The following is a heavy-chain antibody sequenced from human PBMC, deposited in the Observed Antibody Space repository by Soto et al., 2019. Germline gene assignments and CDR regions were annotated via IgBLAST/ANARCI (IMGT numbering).Heavy chain of an antibody. CDR3: AREEGISDWHAFDY. D-gene: IGHD6-19*01. CDR2: ISTYNGNT. Sequence: QVQLVQSGAEVKKPGASVKVSCKASGYTFTDYGISWVRQAPGQGLEWMGWISTYNGNTIYAQKIRGRVTMTTDTPTSTAYVELRSLRSDDTAVYYCAREEGISDWHAFDYWGQGTLVTVSS. J-gene: IGHJ4*02. CDR1: GYTFTDYG. V-gene: IGHV1-18*04.